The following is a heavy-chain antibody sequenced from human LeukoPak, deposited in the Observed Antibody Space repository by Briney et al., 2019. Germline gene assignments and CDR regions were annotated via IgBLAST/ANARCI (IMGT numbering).Heavy chain of an antibody. D-gene: IGHD5-18*01. Sequence: KASETLSLTCAVYGGSLSGYYWSWIRQPPGKGLEWIGEINHSGATNYNPSLKTRVTISVDTSKNQFSLKLSSVTAADTAVYYCARHTALGSPLHYWGQGTLVTVSS. J-gene: IGHJ4*02. V-gene: IGHV4-34*01. CDR2: INHSGAT. CDR3: ARHTALGSPLHY. CDR1: GGSLSGYY.